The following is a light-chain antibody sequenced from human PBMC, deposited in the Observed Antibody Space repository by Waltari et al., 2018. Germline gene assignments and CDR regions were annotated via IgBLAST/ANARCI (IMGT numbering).Light chain of an antibody. CDR2: KAT. V-gene: IGKV1-5*03. Sequence: DIQMTQSPSTLSASVGARVTITCRASQSISSWLAWYQQKPGKAPKLLFYKATSLESGLPSRFSGSGSGTEFTLTISSLQPDDFATYYCQHYGTFGQGTKVEIK. CDR3: QHYGT. J-gene: IGKJ1*01. CDR1: QSISSW.